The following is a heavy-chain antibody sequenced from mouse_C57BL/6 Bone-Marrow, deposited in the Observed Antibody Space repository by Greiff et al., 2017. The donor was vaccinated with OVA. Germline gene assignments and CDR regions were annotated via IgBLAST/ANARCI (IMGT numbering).Heavy chain of an antibody. CDR2: INPNHGGT. V-gene: IGHV1-22*01. D-gene: IGHD3-1*01. CDR1: GYTFTSYN. CDR3: AHTQY. J-gene: IGHJ3*01. Sequence: VQLKQSGPELVKPGASVTMSCKASGYTFTSYNMHWVKQSHGKSLEWIGYINPNHGGTSYNQQFKGNDTLTVNTSSSADYMELRSLTSEDSAVYYCAHTQYWGQGTLGTVSA.